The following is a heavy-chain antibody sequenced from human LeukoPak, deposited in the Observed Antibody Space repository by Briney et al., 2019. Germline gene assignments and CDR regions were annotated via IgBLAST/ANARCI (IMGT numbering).Heavy chain of an antibody. CDR1: GGSISSYY. Sequence: SETLSLTCTVSGGSISSYYWGWIRQPPGKGLEWIAYIYYSGSTNYNPSLKSRVTISVDTSKNQFSLKLSSVTAADTAVYFCARDWGVGGRPGYMDVWGKGTTVTVSS. D-gene: IGHD6-6*01. CDR2: IYYSGST. V-gene: IGHV4-59*01. CDR3: ARDWGVGGRPGYMDV. J-gene: IGHJ6*03.